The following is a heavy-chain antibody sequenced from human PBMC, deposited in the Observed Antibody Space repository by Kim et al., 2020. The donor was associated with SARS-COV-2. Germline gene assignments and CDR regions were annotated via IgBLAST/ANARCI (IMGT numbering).Heavy chain of an antibody. V-gene: IGHV3-30*01. CDR3: ARDRSLYYYGSGDY. J-gene: IGHJ4*02. Sequence: VDTVKGRLTISRDNSKNTLYLQMNSLRAEDTAVYYCARDRSLYYYGSGDYWGQGTLVTVSS. D-gene: IGHD3-10*01.